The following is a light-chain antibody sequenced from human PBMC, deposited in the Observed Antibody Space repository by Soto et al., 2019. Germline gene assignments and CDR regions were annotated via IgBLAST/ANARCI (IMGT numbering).Light chain of an antibody. CDR2: ENN. Sequence: QSALTQPPSVSAAPGQKVTISCSGSRSNIGSHYVSWYQQLPGTAPKLLIYENNKRPSGIPDRFSGSKSGTSATLGITGLQIGDEADYYCATWDSSLSAGVFGGGTKLTVL. J-gene: IGLJ3*02. CDR3: ATWDSSLSAGV. V-gene: IGLV1-51*02. CDR1: RSNIGSHY.